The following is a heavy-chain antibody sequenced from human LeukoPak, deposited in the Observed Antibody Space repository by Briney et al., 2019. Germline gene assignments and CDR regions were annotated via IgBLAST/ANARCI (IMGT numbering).Heavy chain of an antibody. J-gene: IGHJ4*02. CDR1: GFTFKSYA. D-gene: IGHD3-10*01. Sequence: GRSLRLSCAASGFTFKSYAMHWVRQAPGKALEWLAIISYDGNKQHYAESVKGRFTISSDSSRNTLFLQMNSLRAEDTAVYYCARDSIAYGSGSYLHSWGQGTLVTVYS. CDR2: ISYDGNKQ. CDR3: ARDSIAYGSGSYLHS. V-gene: IGHV3-30*04.